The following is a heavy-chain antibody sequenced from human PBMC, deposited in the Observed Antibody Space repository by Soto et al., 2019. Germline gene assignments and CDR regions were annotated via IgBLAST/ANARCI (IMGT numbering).Heavy chain of an antibody. CDR1: GYSFTSYW. CDR2: IDPSDSYT. V-gene: IGHV5-10-1*01. J-gene: IGHJ6*02. Sequence: GESLKISCKGSGYSFTSYWISWVRQMPGKGLEWMGRIDPSDSYTNYSPSFQGHVTISADKSISTAYLQWSSLKASDTAMYYCARGGRENSKYYYYGMDVWGQGTRVTVSS. CDR3: ARGGRENSKYYYYGMDV. D-gene: IGHD4-4*01.